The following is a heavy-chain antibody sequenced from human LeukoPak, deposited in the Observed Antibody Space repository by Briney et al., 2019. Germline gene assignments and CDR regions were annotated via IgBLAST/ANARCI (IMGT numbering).Heavy chain of an antibody. D-gene: IGHD3-22*01. Sequence: GGSLRLSCAASGFTFSSYGMHWVRQAPGKGLEWVAVISYDGSNKYYADSVKGRFTISRDNSKNTLYLQMNSLRAEDTAVYYCARFKGNYYDSSGYSPYFDYWGQGTLVTVSS. CDR2: ISYDGSNK. J-gene: IGHJ4*02. V-gene: IGHV3-30*03. CDR3: ARFKGNYYDSSGYSPYFDY. CDR1: GFTFSSYG.